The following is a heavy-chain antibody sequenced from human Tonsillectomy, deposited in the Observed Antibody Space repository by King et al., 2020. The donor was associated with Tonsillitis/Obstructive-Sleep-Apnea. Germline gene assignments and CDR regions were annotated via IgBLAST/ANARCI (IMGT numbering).Heavy chain of an antibody. CDR2: ISGDGSST. CDR1: GFTFDDYA. CDR3: AKDTHYYYIDV. Sequence: VQLVESGGGVVQPGGSLRLSCAASGFTFDDYAMHWVRQAPGKGLEWVSLISGDGSSTYYGDSVKGRFTISRDNSENSLYLQMNSLRTEDTALYYCAKDTHYYYIDVWGKGTTVTVAS. V-gene: IGHV3-43*02. J-gene: IGHJ6*03.